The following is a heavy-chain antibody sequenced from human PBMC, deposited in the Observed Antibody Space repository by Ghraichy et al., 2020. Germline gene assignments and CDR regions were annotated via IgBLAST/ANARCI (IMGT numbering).Heavy chain of an antibody. J-gene: IGHJ4*02. D-gene: IGHD6-13*01. CDR2: IYYSGTT. CDR1: GGSISSSSHY. Sequence: SETLSLTCTVSGGSISSSSHYWVWIRQPPGKGLEWIGSIYYSGTTYYSPSLKNRVTISVDTSKNQFSLRLSSVTASDTAIYYCARLQAAAGSDYWGQGTLVTVSS. V-gene: IGHV4-39*01. CDR3: ARLQAAAGSDY.